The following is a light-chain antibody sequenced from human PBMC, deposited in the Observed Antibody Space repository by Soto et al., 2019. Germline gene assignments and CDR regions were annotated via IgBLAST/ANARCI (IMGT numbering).Light chain of an antibody. CDR1: QLFSSN. CDR2: GSS. CDR3: QQYNDWPRT. Sequence: EIVLTQSRATLSVSPGESGTLSCRASQLFSSNLAWYQRRPGQAPRLLIYGSSTRATGVPARFSGSASGTEFTLTISSLQSEDFGVYYCQQYNDWPRTFGQGTRLEIK. V-gene: IGKV3-15*01. J-gene: IGKJ5*01.